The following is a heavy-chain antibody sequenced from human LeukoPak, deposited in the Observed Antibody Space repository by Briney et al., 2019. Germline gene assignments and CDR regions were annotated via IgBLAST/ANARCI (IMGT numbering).Heavy chain of an antibody. J-gene: IGHJ6*02. CDR2: INSDGSST. CDR1: GFTFSSYW. D-gene: IGHD5-24*01. CDR3: AREGQRDGYILYYYYYYGMDV. Sequence: QPGGSLRLSCAASGFTFSSYWMHWVRQAPGKGLVWVSRINSDGSSTSYADSVKGRFTISRDNAKNTLYLQMNSLRAEDTAVYYCAREGQRDGYILYYYYYYGMDVWGQGTTVTVSS. V-gene: IGHV3-74*01.